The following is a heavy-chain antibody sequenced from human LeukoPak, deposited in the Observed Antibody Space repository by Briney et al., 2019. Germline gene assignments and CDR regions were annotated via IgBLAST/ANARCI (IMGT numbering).Heavy chain of an antibody. CDR2: INHNGNVN. CDR3: ARGGGLDV. J-gene: IGHJ6*02. CDR1: GFTFSSYW. V-gene: IGHV3-7*03. D-gene: IGHD3-16*01. Sequence: GGSLRLSCAASGFTFSSYWMNWARQAPGKGLEWVASINHNGNVNYYVDSVKGRSTISRDNAKNSLYLQMSNLRAEDTAVYFCARGGGLDVWGQGATVTVSS.